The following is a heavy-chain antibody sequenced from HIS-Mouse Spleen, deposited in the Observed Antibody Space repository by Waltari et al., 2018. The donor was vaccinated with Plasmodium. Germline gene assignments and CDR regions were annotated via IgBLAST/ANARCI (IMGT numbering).Heavy chain of an antibody. CDR3: ARRGGSYYYFYY. V-gene: IGHV4-39*01. J-gene: IGHJ4*02. CDR2: IYYSGST. D-gene: IGHD1-26*01. CDR1: GGSISSSSYY. Sequence: QLQLQESGPGLVKPSETLSLTCTVSGGSISSSSYYWGWIRQPPGKGLEWIGSIYYSGSTSYNPSLKSRVTISVDTSKNQFSLKLSSVTAADTAVYYCARRGGSYYYFYYWGQGTLVTVSS.